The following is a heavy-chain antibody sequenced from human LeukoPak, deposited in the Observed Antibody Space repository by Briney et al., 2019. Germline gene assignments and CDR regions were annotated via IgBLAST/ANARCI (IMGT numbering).Heavy chain of an antibody. Sequence: GGSLRLSCAASEFPFRSYWIHWVRKAPAEGLVWVARIDNNAYSSVYAGSVKGRFTISRDNSKNSLYLQMNSLRAEDTAVYYCARVSPNTVTSLQYFDYWGQGTLVTVSS. CDR1: EFPFRSYW. D-gene: IGHD4-17*01. J-gene: IGHJ4*02. CDR3: ARVSPNTVTSLQYFDY. CDR2: IDNNAYSS. V-gene: IGHV3-74*01.